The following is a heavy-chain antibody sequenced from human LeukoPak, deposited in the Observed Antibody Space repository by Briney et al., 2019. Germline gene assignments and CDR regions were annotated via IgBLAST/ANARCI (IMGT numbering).Heavy chain of an antibody. Sequence: ASVKVSCKASGYTFTGYYMHWVRQAPGQGLEWMGWINPNSGGTNYAQKFQGRATMTRDTSISTAYMELSRLRSDDTAVYYCARVSRTISARWGFDYWGQGTLVTVSS. J-gene: IGHJ4*02. CDR2: INPNSGGT. V-gene: IGHV1-2*02. CDR3: ARVSRTISARWGFDY. CDR1: GYTFTGYY. D-gene: IGHD6-6*01.